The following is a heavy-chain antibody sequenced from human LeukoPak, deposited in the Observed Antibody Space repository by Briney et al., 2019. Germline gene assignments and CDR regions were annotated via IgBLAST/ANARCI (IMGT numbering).Heavy chain of an antibody. D-gene: IGHD3-3*01. V-gene: IGHV1-18*01. CDR3: ARHFDEFWNDVSLDRTNYFDP. CDR2: ISPYNGNR. J-gene: IGHJ5*02. Sequence: GASVEVSCKASGYNFTSYAISWVRQAPGQGLEYMGWISPYNGNRHYEHKLQSILTMTIDTSTSTAYMELRFLRSDDTAVYYCARHFDEFWNDVSLDRTNYFDPWGQGTLVTVSS. CDR1: GYNFTSYA.